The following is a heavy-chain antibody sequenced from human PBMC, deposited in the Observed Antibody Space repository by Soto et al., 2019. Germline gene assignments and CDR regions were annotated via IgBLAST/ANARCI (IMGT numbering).Heavy chain of an antibody. CDR3: ARGDYSNYDYYYYYMDV. V-gene: IGHV3-21*01. CDR1: GFTFSSYS. J-gene: IGHJ6*03. Sequence: ESGGGLVKPGGSLRLSCAASGFTFSSYSMNWVRQAPGKGLEWVSSISSSSYIYYADSVKGRFTISRDNAKNSLYLQMNSLRAEDTAVYYCARGDYSNYDYYYYYMDVWGKGTTVTVSS. CDR2: ISSSSYI. D-gene: IGHD4-4*01.